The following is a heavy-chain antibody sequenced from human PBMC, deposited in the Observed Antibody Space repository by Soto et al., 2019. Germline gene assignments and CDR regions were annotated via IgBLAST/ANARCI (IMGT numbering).Heavy chain of an antibody. CDR1: GFTFSGYW. J-gene: IGHJ3*02. Sequence: GGSLRLSCAASGFTFSGYWMSWVRQAPGKGLEWVANIKQDGSEKYYVDSVKGRFTISRDDAKNSLYLQMNSLRAEDTAVYYCARDGGDDYGDYGAFDIWGQGTMVTVSS. D-gene: IGHD4-17*01. CDR2: IKQDGSEK. V-gene: IGHV3-7*03. CDR3: ARDGGDDYGDYGAFDI.